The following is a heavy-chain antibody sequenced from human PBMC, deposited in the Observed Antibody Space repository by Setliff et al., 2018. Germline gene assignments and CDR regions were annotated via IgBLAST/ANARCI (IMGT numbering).Heavy chain of an antibody. D-gene: IGHD1-26*01. CDR3: ARKGISALSGAFDM. CDR2: IYTSGST. Sequence: SETLSLTCTVSVGSISSYYLSWIRQPAGKGLEWIGRIYTSGSTNYNPSLKSRVTMSVDTSTNQCSLKLSSVTAADTAVYYCARKGISALSGAFDMWGQGTMVTVSS. CDR1: VGSISSYY. J-gene: IGHJ3*02. V-gene: IGHV4-4*07.